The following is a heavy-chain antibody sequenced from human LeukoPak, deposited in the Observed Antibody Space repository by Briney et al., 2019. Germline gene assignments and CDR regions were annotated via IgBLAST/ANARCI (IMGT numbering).Heavy chain of an antibody. Sequence: GESPKISCKGSGYSFTSYWIGWVRQMPGKGLEWMGVIYPGDSDTRYSPSFQGQVTISADKSISTAYLQWSSLKASDTAMYYCARGLSSNWYGGAFDIWGQGTMVTVSS. J-gene: IGHJ3*02. D-gene: IGHD6-13*01. CDR3: ARGLSSNWYGGAFDI. CDR1: GYSFTSYW. V-gene: IGHV5-51*01. CDR2: IYPGDSDT.